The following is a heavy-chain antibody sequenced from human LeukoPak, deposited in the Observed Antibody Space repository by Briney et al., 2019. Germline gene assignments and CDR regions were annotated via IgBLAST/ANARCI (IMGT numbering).Heavy chain of an antibody. CDR1: EFTFSTYA. D-gene: IGHD2-21*02. V-gene: IGHV3-64*02. Sequence: GGSLRLSCAASEFTFSTYAMHWVRQAPGKGLEYVSAISGRGDTTYYVDSVKGRFTISRDNSKNTMYLQMGSLGAEDMAVYYCARELVVTHGVRALDIWGQGTLVTVSS. CDR2: ISGRGDTT. J-gene: IGHJ4*02. CDR3: ARELVVTHGVRALDI.